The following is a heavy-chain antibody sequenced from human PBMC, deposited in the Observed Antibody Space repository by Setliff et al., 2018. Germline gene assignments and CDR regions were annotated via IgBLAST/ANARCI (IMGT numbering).Heavy chain of an antibody. CDR3: ARKKTVYWYYGMDV. Sequence: SETLSLTCAVYGGSFSGYYWSWIRQPPGKGLEWIGEINHSGSTNYNPSLKSRVTISVDTSKNQFSLKPSSVTAADTAVYYCARKKTVYWYYGMDVWGQGTTVTVSS. V-gene: IGHV4-34*01. CDR2: INHSGST. D-gene: IGHD2-15*01. CDR1: GGSFSGYY. J-gene: IGHJ6*02.